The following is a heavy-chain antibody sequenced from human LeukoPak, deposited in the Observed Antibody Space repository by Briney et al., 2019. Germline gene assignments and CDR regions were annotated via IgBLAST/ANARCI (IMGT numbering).Heavy chain of an antibody. CDR2: IIPIFGTA. V-gene: IGHV1-69*01. J-gene: IGHJ4*02. CDR1: GGTFSRYA. CDR3: ATVRRYGDYADPFHF. Sequence: SVKVTGKASGGTFSRYAMNWVRQAPGQGLEWMGGIIPIFGTANYAQKFQGRVTITADESTSTAYMELRSLRSEDTAVYYCATVRRYGDYADPFHFWGQGTRVTVSS. D-gene: IGHD4-17*01.